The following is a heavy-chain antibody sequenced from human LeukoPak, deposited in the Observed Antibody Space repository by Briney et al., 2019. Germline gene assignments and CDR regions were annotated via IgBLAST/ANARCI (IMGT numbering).Heavy chain of an antibody. J-gene: IGHJ3*02. CDR1: GFTFTSYG. CDR3: ARGGLVVVIRDAFDI. D-gene: IGHD3-22*01. V-gene: IGHV1-18*01. Sequence: GASVKVSCKASGFTFTSYGISWVRQAPGQGLEWMGWISAYNGNTNYAQKLQGRVTMTTDTSTSTAYMELRSLRSDDTAVYYCARGGLVVVIRDAFDIWGQGTMVTVSS. CDR2: ISAYNGNT.